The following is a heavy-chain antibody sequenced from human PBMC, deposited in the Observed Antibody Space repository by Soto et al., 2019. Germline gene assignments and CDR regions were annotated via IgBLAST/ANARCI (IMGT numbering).Heavy chain of an antibody. CDR2: ISGYNGGT. D-gene: IGHD2-8*01. CDR1: GYTFTRYG. CDR3: AKNGQPPYYYYGLDV. Sequence: QGHLVQSGAEVKKPGTSVKVSCKASGYTFTRYGISWERQAPGQGLEWMGWISGYNGGTNYAQNLQGRVTMTIDTSTSTAYMELRSLTSDDTAVYYCAKNGQPPYYYYGLDVWGQGTTVTLSS. V-gene: IGHV1-18*01. J-gene: IGHJ6*02.